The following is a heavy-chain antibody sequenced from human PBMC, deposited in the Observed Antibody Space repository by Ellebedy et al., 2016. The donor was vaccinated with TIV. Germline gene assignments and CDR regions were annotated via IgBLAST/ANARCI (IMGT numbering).Heavy chain of an antibody. D-gene: IGHD5-12*01. CDR2: ISYDVSNK. CDR1: GFSFGDYA. V-gene: IGHV3-30-3*01. Sequence: GGSLRLSCTASGFSFGDYAMIWVRQAPGKGLEWVAVISYDVSNKYYADSVKGRFTISRDNSKNTLYLQMNSLRAEDTAVYYCARMLVATSNYGMDVWGQGTTVTVSS. J-gene: IGHJ6*02. CDR3: ARMLVATSNYGMDV.